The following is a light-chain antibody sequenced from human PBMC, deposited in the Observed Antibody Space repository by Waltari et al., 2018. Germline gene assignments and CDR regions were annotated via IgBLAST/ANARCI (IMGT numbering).Light chain of an antibody. J-gene: IGKJ1*01. CDR2: QIS. CDR3: VQTEQHPWT. Sequence: DVVLTQTPLSSPVTLGQPASISCRSSQSLVHSDGMTSFSSLQQRPGQPPRLLIYQISERFSGVPDRCSGSGAVTDFTLTISRVEADDVGVYYCVQTEQHPWTFGLGTKVEIK. CDR1: QSLVHSDGMTS. V-gene: IGKV2-24*01.